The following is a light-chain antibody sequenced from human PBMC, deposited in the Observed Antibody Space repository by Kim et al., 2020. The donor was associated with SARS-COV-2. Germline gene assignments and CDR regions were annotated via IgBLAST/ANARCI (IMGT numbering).Light chain of an antibody. CDR3: QVWDSSSDHSV. V-gene: IGLV3-21*04. Sequence: APEKTARITCGGNNSGSKSVHWYQQKPGQAPVLVIYYDSDRPSGIPERFSGSNSGNTATLTISRVEAGDEADYYCQVWDSSSDHSVFGGGTQLTVL. CDR2: YDS. CDR1: NSGSKS. J-gene: IGLJ3*02.